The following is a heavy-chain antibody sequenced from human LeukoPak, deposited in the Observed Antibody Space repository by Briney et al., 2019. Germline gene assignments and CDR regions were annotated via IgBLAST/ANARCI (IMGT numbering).Heavy chain of an antibody. CDR2: ISAYNGNT. CDR3: ATETPDILTGYCGFDY. Sequence: ASVKVSCKASGYTFTSYGISWVRQAPGQGLEWMGWISAYNGNTNYAQKFQGRVTMTEDTSTDTAYMELSSLRSEDTAVYYCATETPDILTGYCGFDYWGQGTLVTVSS. V-gene: IGHV1-18*01. D-gene: IGHD3-9*01. CDR1: GYTFTSYG. J-gene: IGHJ4*02.